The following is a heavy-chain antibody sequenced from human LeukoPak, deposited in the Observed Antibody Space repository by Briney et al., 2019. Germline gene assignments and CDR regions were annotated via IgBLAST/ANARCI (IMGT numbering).Heavy chain of an antibody. CDR1: GGSVSSGSYY. Sequence: PSETLSLTCTVSGGSVSSGSYYWSWIRQPPGKGLEWIGYIYYSGSTNYNPSLKSRVTISVDTSKNQFSLKLSSVTAADTAVYYCARESKDCSGWFAAFDYWGQGTLVTVSS. CDR2: IYYSGST. D-gene: IGHD2-15*01. CDR3: ARESKDCSGWFAAFDY. J-gene: IGHJ4*02. V-gene: IGHV4-61*01.